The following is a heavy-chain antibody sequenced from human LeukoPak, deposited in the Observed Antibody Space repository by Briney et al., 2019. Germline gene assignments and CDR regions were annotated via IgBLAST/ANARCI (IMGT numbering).Heavy chain of an antibody. CDR3: CRHGDYVRGNAFDI. CDR2: FDPEDGET. D-gene: IGHD4-17*01. CDR1: GYTLTELS. Sequence: ASVKVSCKVSGYTLTELSMHWVRQAPGKGLEWMGGFDPEDGETIYAQKFQGRVTMTEDTSTDTAYMELSSLRSEDTAVYYCCRHGDYVRGNAFDIWGQGTMVTVSS. J-gene: IGHJ3*02. V-gene: IGHV1-24*01.